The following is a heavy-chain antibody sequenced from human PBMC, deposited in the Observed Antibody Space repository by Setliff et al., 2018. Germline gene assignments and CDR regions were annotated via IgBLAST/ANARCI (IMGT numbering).Heavy chain of an antibody. J-gene: IGHJ4*02. CDR2: IIPLLETV. CDR3: ARVESMVRGKNILRHFDY. Sequence: SVKVSCKVSGDTFNTYTLSWVRQAPGQGLEWMGGIIPLLETVKYAQKFQGRLTITADISTSTAYMELGSLTTDDTAVYYCARVESMVRGKNILRHFDYWGQGIQVTVS. V-gene: IGHV1-69*06. D-gene: IGHD3-10*01. CDR1: GDTFNTYT.